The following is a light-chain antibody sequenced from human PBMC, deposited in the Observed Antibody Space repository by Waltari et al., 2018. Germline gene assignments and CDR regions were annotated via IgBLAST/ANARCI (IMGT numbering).Light chain of an antibody. CDR1: SGYSNYK. V-gene: IGLV9-49*01. CDR3: GADFGSGSNFVYVV. Sequence: QPVLTQPPSASASLGASVTLTCTLSSGYSNYKVDWYQQRPGKGPRFVMRVGTGGIGGIKGDGSPDRFSVLGSGLIRYLTIKNIQEEDESEYHCGADFGSGSNFVYVVFGGGTKLTVL. J-gene: IGLJ2*01. CDR2: VGTGGIGG.